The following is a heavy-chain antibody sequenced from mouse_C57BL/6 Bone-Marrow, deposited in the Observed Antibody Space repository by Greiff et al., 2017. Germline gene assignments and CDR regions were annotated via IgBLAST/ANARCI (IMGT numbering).Heavy chain of an antibody. CDR2: ISSGGSYT. J-gene: IGHJ2*01. CDR1: GFTFSSYG. V-gene: IGHV5-6*01. CDR3: ARQYGY. Sequence: EVKLVESGGDLVKPGGSLKLSCAASGFTFSSYGMSWVRQTPDKRLEWVATISSGGSYTYYPDSVKGRLTISRDNAKNTLYLLMSSLKSEDTAMYYCARQYGYWGQGTTLTVSS. D-gene: IGHD1-1*01.